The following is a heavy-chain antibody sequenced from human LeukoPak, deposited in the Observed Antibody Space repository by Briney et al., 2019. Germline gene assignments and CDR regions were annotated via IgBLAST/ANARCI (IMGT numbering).Heavy chain of an antibody. V-gene: IGHV4-59*08. CDR2: IYYSGST. CDR1: GGSISSYY. D-gene: IGHD3-10*01. J-gene: IGHJ4*02. CDR3: ARQPITMVGGDYIPSWVDY. Sequence: SETLSLTCTVSGGSISSYYWSWLRQPPGKGLEWIGYIYYSGSTNYNPSLKSRVTISVDTSKNQFSLKLSSVTAADTAVYYCARQPITMVGGDYIPSWVDYWGQGTLVTVSS.